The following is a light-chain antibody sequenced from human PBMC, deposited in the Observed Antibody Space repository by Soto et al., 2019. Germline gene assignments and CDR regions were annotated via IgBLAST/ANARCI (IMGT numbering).Light chain of an antibody. CDR1: QSVYSNY. CDR2: GAS. Sequence: EIVLTQSPGTLSLSPGERATLSCRASQSVYSNYLAWYQQKPGQTPRLLIYGASSRATGIPDRFSGSGSGTDFTITISRLETEDFAVYYCQQYDTPPFTFGHGTKVDVK. CDR3: QQYDTPPFT. J-gene: IGKJ3*01. V-gene: IGKV3-20*01.